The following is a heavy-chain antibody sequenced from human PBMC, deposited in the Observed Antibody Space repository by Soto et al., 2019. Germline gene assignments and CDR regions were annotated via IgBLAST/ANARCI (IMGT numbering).Heavy chain of an antibody. V-gene: IGHV4-30-2*01. CDR3: ARVHYYDSSGYYFTLFDP. CDR2: IYHSGST. D-gene: IGHD3-22*01. J-gene: IGHJ5*02. CDR1: GGSISSGGYS. Sequence: PSETLSLTCAVSGGSISSGGYSWSWIRQPPGKGLEWIGYIYHSGSTYYNPSLKSRVTISVDRSKKQFSLKLSSVTAADTAVYYCARVHYYDSSGYYFTLFDPWGQGTLVTVSS.